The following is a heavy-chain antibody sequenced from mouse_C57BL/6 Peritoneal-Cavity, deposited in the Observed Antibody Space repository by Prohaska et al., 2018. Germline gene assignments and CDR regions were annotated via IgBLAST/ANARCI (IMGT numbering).Heavy chain of an antibody. CDR1: GYTFTSYY. CDR3: ARGEWFAY. CDR2: IYPGNGDT. V-gene: IGHV1-12*01. J-gene: IGHJ3*01. Sequence: QAYLQQSGAELVRPGASVKMSCKASGYTFTSYYMHWVKQTPRQGLECIGAIYPGNGDTSYNQKFKGKATRTVDKSSSTAYMQLSRATSEDSEVYFCARGEWFAYWGQGTLVTVSA.